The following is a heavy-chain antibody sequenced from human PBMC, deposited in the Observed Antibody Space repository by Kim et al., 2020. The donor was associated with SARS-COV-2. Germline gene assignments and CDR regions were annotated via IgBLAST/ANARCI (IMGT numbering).Heavy chain of an antibody. CDR2: IRSKAYGGTT. D-gene: IGHD5-18*01. CDR3: TRDLRGYSYGPHYYYYGMDV. Sequence: GGSLRLSCTASGFTFGDYAMSWVRQAPGKGLEWVGFIRSKAYGGTTEYAASVKGRFTISRDDSKSIAYLQMNSLKTEDTAVYYCTRDLRGYSYGPHYYYYGMDVWGQGTTVTVSS. CDR1: GFTFGDYA. V-gene: IGHV3-49*04. J-gene: IGHJ6*02.